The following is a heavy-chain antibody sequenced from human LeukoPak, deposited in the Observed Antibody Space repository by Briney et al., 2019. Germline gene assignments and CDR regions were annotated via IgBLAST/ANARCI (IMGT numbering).Heavy chain of an antibody. D-gene: IGHD1-20*01. J-gene: IGHJ6*02. CDR3: AVTGTNDYYYYYGMDV. CDR1: GGSISSSSYY. V-gene: IGHV4-39*07. CDR2: IYYSGST. Sequence: SETLSLTCTVSGGSISSSSYYWAWIRQPPGKGLEWIGSIYYSGSTYYNPSLKSRVTISVDTSKNQFSLKLSSVTAADTAVYYCAVTGTNDYYYYYGMDVWGQGTTVTVSS.